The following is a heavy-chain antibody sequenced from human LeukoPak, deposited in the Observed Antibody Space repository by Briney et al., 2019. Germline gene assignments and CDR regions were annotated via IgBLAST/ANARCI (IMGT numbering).Heavy chain of an antibody. J-gene: IGHJ5*02. CDR3: ARERGPNCNKDCLFDP. Sequence: SETLSLTCTVSGASISSYYWAWLRPPPGKGLEWIGYLYYSGVTYYNPSLKSRVIISLDTSKNQFSLKLNSATAADTAVYYCARERGPNCNKDCLFDPWGQGTLVTVSS. CDR1: GASISSYY. V-gene: IGHV4-59*01. D-gene: IGHD2/OR15-2a*01. CDR2: LYYSGVT.